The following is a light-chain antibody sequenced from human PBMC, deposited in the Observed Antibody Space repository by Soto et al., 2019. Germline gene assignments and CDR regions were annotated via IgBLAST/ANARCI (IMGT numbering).Light chain of an antibody. Sequence: SALTQPASGSGSPGQSITISCTGTSSDVGGYNYVSWYQQHPGKAPKLMIYDVSNRPSGVSNRFSGSKSGNTASLTISGLQAEDEADYYCSSYTSSSTGVFGTGTKVTVL. V-gene: IGLV2-14*01. CDR3: SSYTSSSTGV. CDR2: DVS. J-gene: IGLJ1*01. CDR1: SSDVGGYNY.